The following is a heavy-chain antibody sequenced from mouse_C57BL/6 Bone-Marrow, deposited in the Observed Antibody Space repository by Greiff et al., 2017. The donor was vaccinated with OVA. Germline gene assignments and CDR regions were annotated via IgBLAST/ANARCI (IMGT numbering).Heavy chain of an antibody. CDR1: GYTFTDYE. CDR2: IDPETGGT. V-gene: IGHV1-15*01. Sequence: QVQLQQSGAELVRPGASVTLSCKASGYTFTDYEMHWVKQTPVHGLEWIGAIDPETGGTAYNQKFKGKAILTADKSSSTAYMELRSLTSEDSAVYYCTRDYYGNYYFDYWGQGTTLTVSS. CDR3: TRDYYGNYYFDY. D-gene: IGHD2-1*01. J-gene: IGHJ2*01.